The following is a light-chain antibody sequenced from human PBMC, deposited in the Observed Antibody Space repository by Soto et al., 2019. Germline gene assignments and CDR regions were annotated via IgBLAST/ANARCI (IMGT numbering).Light chain of an antibody. CDR2: EVS. J-gene: IGLJ1*01. Sequence: QSVLTQPASVSGSPGQSITISCTGTSSDVGGYNYVSRYQQHPGKAPKLMIYEVSNRPSGVSNRFSGSKSGNTASLTISGLQAEDEADYYCSSYTSSSCYVFGTGTKVTVL. CDR3: SSYTSSSCYV. V-gene: IGLV2-14*01. CDR1: SSDVGGYNY.